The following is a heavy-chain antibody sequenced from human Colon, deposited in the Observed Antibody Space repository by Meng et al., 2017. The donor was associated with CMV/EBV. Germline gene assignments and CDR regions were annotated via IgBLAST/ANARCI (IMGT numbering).Heavy chain of an antibody. Sequence: GSFSGYPWSWLRQTPGKRLEWIGQINHSASANYNPSLKSRVTISFLTSNNQFSLELSSVTAADAAVYYCARGLQDQTYSTGWYYFDYWGQGTLVTVSS. J-gene: IGHJ4*02. V-gene: IGHV4-34*01. D-gene: IGHD6-19*01. CDR1: GSFSGYP. CDR3: ARGLQDQTYSTGWYYFDY. CDR2: INHSASA.